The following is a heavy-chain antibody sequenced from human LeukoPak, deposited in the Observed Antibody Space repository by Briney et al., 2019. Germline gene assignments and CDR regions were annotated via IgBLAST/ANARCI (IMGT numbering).Heavy chain of an antibody. Sequence: SETLSLTCAVYGGSFSGYYWSRIRQPPGKGLEWIGEINHSGSTNYNPSLKSRVTISVDTSKNQFSLKLSSVTAADTAVYYCARSTDIVVVPAAMPANGAFDIWGQGTMVTVSS. CDR2: INHSGST. V-gene: IGHV4-34*01. CDR3: ARSTDIVVVPAAMPANGAFDI. CDR1: GGSFSGYY. D-gene: IGHD2-2*01. J-gene: IGHJ3*02.